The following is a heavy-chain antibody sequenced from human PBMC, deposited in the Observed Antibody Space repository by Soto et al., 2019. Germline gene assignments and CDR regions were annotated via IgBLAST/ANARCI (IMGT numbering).Heavy chain of an antibody. CDR3: EKDVPPRLLLKIDW. CDR2: TSWDGSNT. Sequence: GGSLRLSCAASGFTFNDYSMHWVRQAPGKGLEWVSLTSWDGSNTYYADSVKGRFTISRDNRKNSLYLQMNSLRTEDTALYYCEKDVPPRLLLKIDWGGQGTQVTVSS. J-gene: IGHJ4*02. D-gene: IGHD3-9*01. CDR1: GFTFNDYS. V-gene: IGHV3-43*01.